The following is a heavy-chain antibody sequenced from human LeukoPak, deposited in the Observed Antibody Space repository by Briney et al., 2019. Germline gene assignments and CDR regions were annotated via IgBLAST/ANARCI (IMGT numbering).Heavy chain of an antibody. CDR2: ISWNSGSI. V-gene: IGHV3-9*01. CDR1: GFTFDDYA. J-gene: IGHJ4*02. D-gene: IGHD3-22*01. CDR3: AKSPHYYDSNFDY. Sequence: PGGSLRLSCAASGFTFDDYAMHWVRQAPGKGLEWVSGISWNSGSIGYADSVKGRFTISRDNAKNSLYLRMNSLRAEDTALYYCAKSPHYYDSNFDYWGQGTLVTVSS.